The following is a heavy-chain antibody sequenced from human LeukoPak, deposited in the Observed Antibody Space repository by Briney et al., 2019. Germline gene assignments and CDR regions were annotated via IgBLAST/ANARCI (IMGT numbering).Heavy chain of an antibody. CDR3: ARLHGDYASGTPPFDY. J-gene: IGHJ4*02. Sequence: PSETLSLTCTVSGVSVTHGLYFWSWIRQHPGKGLEWIGYLYESGSTYLNPSLESRVSMSLDTSQNQFSLRLRSVTAADTALYYCARLHGDYASGTPPFDYWGQGALVTVSS. CDR2: LYESGST. CDR1: GVSVTHGLYF. D-gene: IGHD3-10*01. V-gene: IGHV4-31*03.